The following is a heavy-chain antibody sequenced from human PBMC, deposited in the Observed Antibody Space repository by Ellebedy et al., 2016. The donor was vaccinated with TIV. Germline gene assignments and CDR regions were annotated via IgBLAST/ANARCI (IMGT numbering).Heavy chain of an antibody. D-gene: IGHD1-26*01. J-gene: IGHJ4*02. CDR3: ARDRIVGATSYGY. Sequence: GESLKISCAASGFTFSSYTLNWVRQAPGKGLEWVSSISTSSSYIYYADSVKGRFTISRDNAKNSLFLQMTSLRAEDTAVYYCARDRIVGATSYGYWGQGALVTVSS. CDR1: GFTFSSYT. CDR2: ISTSSSYI. V-gene: IGHV3-21*01.